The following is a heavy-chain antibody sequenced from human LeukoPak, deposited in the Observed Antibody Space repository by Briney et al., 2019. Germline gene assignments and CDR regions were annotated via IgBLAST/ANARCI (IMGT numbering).Heavy chain of an antibody. D-gene: IGHD3-22*01. Sequence: PSETLSLTCAVYGGSFSGYYWSWIRQPPGKGLEWIGEVNHSGSTNYNPSLKSRVTISVDTSKNQFSLKLSSVTAADTAVYYCARRAYYYDSSGYGFDYWGQGTLVTVSS. CDR2: VNHSGST. CDR3: ARRAYYYDSSGYGFDY. V-gene: IGHV4-34*01. CDR1: GGSFSGYY. J-gene: IGHJ4*02.